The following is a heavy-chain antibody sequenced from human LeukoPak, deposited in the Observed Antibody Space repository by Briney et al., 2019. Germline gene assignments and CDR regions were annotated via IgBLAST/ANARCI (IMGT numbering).Heavy chain of an antibody. D-gene: IGHD6-13*01. CDR2: FNPENGNT. Sequence: ASVKVSCKASGYSFVGYGITWVRQAPGQGLEWMGWFNPENGNTNYAQKFQGRVTITADESTSTVYMELSSLRSEDTAVYYCARGEGIHDSWGQGTLVTVSS. CDR3: ARGEGIHDS. CDR1: GYSFVGYG. V-gene: IGHV1-18*01. J-gene: IGHJ4*02.